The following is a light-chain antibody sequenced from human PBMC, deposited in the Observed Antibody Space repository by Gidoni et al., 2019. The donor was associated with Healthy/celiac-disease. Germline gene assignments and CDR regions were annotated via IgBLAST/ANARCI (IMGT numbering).Light chain of an antibody. CDR2: AAS. J-gene: IGKJ1*01. Sequence: DIQMTQSPSSLSASVGDRGTITCRASQSISSYLNWYQQKPGKAPKLLIYAASSLHSGVPSRFSGSGSGTDFTLTLIILQPEAFATYYCQQSYSPPPWTFGPGTQVEIK. CDR3: QQSYSPPPWT. V-gene: IGKV1-39*01. CDR1: QSISSY.